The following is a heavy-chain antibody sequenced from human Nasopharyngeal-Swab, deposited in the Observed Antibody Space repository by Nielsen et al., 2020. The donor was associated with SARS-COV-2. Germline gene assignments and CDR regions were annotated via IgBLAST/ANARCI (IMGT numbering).Heavy chain of an antibody. D-gene: IGHD3-10*01. CDR1: GYTFTSYY. CDR3: ARVAYYYGSGSYKSPLSFDP. V-gene: IGHV1-46*01. Sequence: ASVKVSCKASGYTFTSYYMHWVRQAPGQGLEWMGIINPSGGSTSYAQKFQGRVTMTRDTSTSTVYMELSSLRSEDMAVYYCARVAYYYGSGSYKSPLSFDPWGQGTLVTVSS. CDR2: INPSGGST. J-gene: IGHJ5*02.